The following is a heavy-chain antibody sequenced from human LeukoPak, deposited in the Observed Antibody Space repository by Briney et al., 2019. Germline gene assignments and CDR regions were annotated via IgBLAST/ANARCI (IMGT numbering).Heavy chain of an antibody. V-gene: IGHV1-18*01. D-gene: IGHD3-22*01. J-gene: IGHJ3*02. CDR2: ISAYHGNT. Sequence: ASVKVSCKASGYTFTSYGISSVRQAPGQGLEWMGSISAYHGNTNYAQKLQGRVTMTTDTSTSTAYMELRSLRSDDTAVYYCARRVFSHYYDSSGYYSNAFDIWGQGTMVTVSS. CDR3: ARRVFSHYYDSSGYYSNAFDI. CDR1: GYTFTSYG.